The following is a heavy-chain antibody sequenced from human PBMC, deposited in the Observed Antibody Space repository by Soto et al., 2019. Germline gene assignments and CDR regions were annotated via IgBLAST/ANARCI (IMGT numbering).Heavy chain of an antibody. Sequence: SCITSGFTFSKFWMSWVRQAPGKGLEWVANIKHDGSQSYYEDSVKGRFTISRDNAKNSLYLQVNSLRVDDTAVYFCARLLLYSTSGRGWFDPRGQGTLVTVSS. D-gene: IGHD2-15*01. CDR3: ARLLLYSTSGRGWFDP. CDR2: IKHDGSQS. CDR1: GFTFSKFW. J-gene: IGHJ5*02. V-gene: IGHV3-7*03.